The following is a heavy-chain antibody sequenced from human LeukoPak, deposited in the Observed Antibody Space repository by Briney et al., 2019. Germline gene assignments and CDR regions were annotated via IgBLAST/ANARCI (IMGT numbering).Heavy chain of an antibody. CDR1: GFTFSSYA. CDR2: ISGSGGST. CDR3: AKGRFGESFGGWFDP. D-gene: IGHD3-10*01. V-gene: IGHV3-23*01. Sequence: GGSLRLSCAAYGFTFSSYAMSWVRQAPGKGLEWVSAISGSGGSTYYADSVKGRFTISRDNSKNTLYLQMNSLRAEDTAVYYCAKGRFGESFGGWFDPWGQGTLVTVSS. J-gene: IGHJ5*02.